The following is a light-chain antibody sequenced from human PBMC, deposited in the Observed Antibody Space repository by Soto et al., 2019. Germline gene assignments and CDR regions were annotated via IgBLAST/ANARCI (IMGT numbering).Light chain of an antibody. Sequence: DIQMTQSPSSLSASVGDRVTMTCRASQSISGYLSWYQQKPGRAPKLLIFAASNLQSGVPSRFSGTGSGTDFTLTISNLQPEDFATYYCQQSYSTALLTFGGGTKVDIK. V-gene: IGKV1-39*01. CDR1: QSISGY. CDR3: QQSYSTALLT. J-gene: IGKJ4*01. CDR2: AAS.